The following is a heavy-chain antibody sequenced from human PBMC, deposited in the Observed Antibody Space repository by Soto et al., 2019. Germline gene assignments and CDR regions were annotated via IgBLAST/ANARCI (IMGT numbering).Heavy chain of an antibody. CDR1: GFTFSSYA. CDR3: ARSYYYDSSGYLFDY. V-gene: IGHV3-23*01. D-gene: IGHD3-22*01. J-gene: IGHJ4*02. Sequence: EVQLLESGGGLVQPGGSLRLSCAASGFTFSSYAMSWVRQAPGKGLEWVSAISGSGGSTYYADSVKGRFTISRDKSKNTLYLQMNSLRAEDTAVYYCARSYYYDSSGYLFDYWGQGTLVTVSS. CDR2: ISGSGGST.